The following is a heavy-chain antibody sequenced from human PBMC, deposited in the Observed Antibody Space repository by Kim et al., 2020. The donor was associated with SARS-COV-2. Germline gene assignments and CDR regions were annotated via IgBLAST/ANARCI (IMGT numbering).Heavy chain of an antibody. D-gene: IGHD3-10*01. V-gene: IGHV3-74*01. CDR3: ASSTYGSGSLDY. J-gene: IGHJ4*02. Sequence: RHADSVKGRFSISRDNAKNTLYLQMNSRRAEDTAMYYCASSTYGSGSLDYWGQGTLVTVSS.